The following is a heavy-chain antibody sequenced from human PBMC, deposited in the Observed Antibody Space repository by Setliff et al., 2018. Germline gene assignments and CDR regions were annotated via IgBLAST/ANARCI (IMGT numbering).Heavy chain of an antibody. J-gene: IGHJ6*02. D-gene: IGHD3-9*01. CDR3: ATLYDVLTGYYGLDV. V-gene: IGHV4-38-2*02. Sequence: PSETLSLTCTVSGYSIGSGYYWGWIRQPPGKGLEWIGSIYHSGSTYYNPSLKSRVTISVDTSKNQFSLKFISVTAADTAVYYCATLYDVLTGYYGLDVWGQGTTVTVSS. CDR1: GYSIGSGYY. CDR2: IYHSGST.